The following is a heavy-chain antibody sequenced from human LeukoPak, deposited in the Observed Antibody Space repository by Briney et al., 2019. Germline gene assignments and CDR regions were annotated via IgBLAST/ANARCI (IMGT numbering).Heavy chain of an antibody. CDR2: IYNSGST. CDR3: ARHRGDTYARGFDY. J-gene: IGHJ4*02. V-gene: IGHV4-39*01. CDR1: GASISSRSYY. Sequence: PSETLSLTCTVSGASISSRSYYWGWIRQPPGKGLAWIGSIYNSGSTYYSPSLKSRVTISVDMSKNQFSLKLSSVTAADTSVFYCARHRGDTYARGFDYWGQGTLVTVSS. D-gene: IGHD5-18*01.